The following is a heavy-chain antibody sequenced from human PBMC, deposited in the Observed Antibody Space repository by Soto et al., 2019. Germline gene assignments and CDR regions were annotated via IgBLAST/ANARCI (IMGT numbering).Heavy chain of an antibody. Sequence: QVQLVESGGGVVQPGRSLRLSCAASGFTFSSYGMHWVRQAPGKGLEWVAVIWYDGSNKYYADSVKGRFTISRDNSKNTLYLQMNSLRAEDTAVYYCARANMVRGVGLEFDPWGQGTLVTVSS. V-gene: IGHV3-33*01. CDR2: IWYDGSNK. CDR1: GFTFSSYG. J-gene: IGHJ5*02. CDR3: ARANMVRGVGLEFDP. D-gene: IGHD3-10*01.